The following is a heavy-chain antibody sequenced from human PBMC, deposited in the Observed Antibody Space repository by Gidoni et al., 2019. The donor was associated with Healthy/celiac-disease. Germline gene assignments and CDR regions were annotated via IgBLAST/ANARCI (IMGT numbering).Heavy chain of an antibody. CDR1: GGAFSSNV. V-gene: IGHV1-69*01. CDR2: IIPIFGTA. J-gene: IGHJ4*02. Sequence: VQLVQSGAGGRRPGSSGRVPCKPSGGAFSSNVISWVRQAPGQGLEWMGGIIPIFGTANYAQKFQGRVTITADESTSTAYMELSSLRSEDTAVYYCARLAGLSGSYSYWGQGTLVTVSS. CDR3: ARLAGLSGSYSY. D-gene: IGHD1-26*01.